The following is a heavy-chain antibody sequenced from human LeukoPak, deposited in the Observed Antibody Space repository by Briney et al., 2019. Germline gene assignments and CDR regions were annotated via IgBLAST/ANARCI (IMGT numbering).Heavy chain of an antibody. CDR3: ARGLGVVPAARNWFDP. Sequence: GGSLRLSCAASGFTFSTYAMSWVRQSPGTGLEWVSGITHSGENRYYADYVKGRFTISRDNAKNSLYLQMNSLRAEDTAVYYCARGLGVVPAARNWFDPWGQGTLVTVSS. CDR2: ITHSGENR. D-gene: IGHD2-2*01. V-gene: IGHV3-23*01. CDR1: GFTFSTYA. J-gene: IGHJ5*02.